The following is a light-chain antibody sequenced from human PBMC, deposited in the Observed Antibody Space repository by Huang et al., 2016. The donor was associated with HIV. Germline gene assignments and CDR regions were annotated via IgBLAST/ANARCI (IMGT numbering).Light chain of an antibody. V-gene: IGKV4-1*01. CDR3: QQCYNMPYT. CDR2: MAS. J-gene: IGKJ2*01. CDR1: RSLFFASNSKNF. Sequence: DILLTQSPDSLAVSLGELATVTCRSSRSLFFASNSKNFVAWYQQKPGQSPELLMYMASVRASGVSERFTGSGSGTEFTLTIASLQAEDVAVYYCQQCYNMPYTFGRGTRLEI.